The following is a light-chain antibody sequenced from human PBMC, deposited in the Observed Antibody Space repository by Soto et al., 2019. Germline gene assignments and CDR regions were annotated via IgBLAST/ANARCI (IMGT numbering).Light chain of an antibody. CDR2: DAS. CDR1: QSVSSY. Sequence: EIVLTQSPATLSLSPGERATLSCRASQSVSSYLAWYQQKPGQAPRLLIYDASNRATAIPARSSGSGSGTDFPVTISSLEPEDFAVYYCQQRSNWPPLTFGQGTRLEIK. V-gene: IGKV3-11*01. CDR3: QQRSNWPPLT. J-gene: IGKJ5*01.